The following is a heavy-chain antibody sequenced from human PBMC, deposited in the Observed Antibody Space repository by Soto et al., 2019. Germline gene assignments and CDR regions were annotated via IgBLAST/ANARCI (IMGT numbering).Heavy chain of an antibody. J-gene: IGHJ3*02. CDR2: ISSSSSYI. D-gene: IGHD2-21*02. V-gene: IGHV3-21*01. CDR1: GFTFSSYS. CDR3: ARSYSSSSYCGGDCYDAFDI. Sequence: GGSLRLSCAASGFTFSSYSMNWVRQAPGKGLEWVSSISSSSSYIYYADSVKGRFTISRDNAKNSLYLQMNSLRAEDTAVYYCARSYSSSSYCGGDCYDAFDIWGQGTMVTVSS.